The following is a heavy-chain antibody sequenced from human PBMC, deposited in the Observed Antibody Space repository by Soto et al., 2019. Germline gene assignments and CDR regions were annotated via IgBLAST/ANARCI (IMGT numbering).Heavy chain of an antibody. CDR2: ISYDGSNK. CDR3: AKEFGSASYYYYYMDV. J-gene: IGHJ6*03. D-gene: IGHD3-16*01. V-gene: IGHV3-30*18. Sequence: LRLSCAASGFTFSSYGMRWVRQTPGKGLEWVAVISYDGSNKYYADSVKRRFTISRDNSKNKLYLQMNSLRDEDTAVYYCAKEFGSASYYYYYMDVWGKGTTVTVSS. CDR1: GFTFSSYG.